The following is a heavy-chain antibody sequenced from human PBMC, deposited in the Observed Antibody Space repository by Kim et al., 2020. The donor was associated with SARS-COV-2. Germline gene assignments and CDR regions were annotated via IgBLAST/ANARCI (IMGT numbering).Heavy chain of an antibody. V-gene: IGHV7-4-1*02. J-gene: IGHJ4*02. D-gene: IGHD3-10*01. Sequence: YAQGFTGRFVFSLDTSVSTAYLQISSLKAEDTAVYYCARDYYGSGSIGDGWGQGTLVTVSS. CDR3: ARDYYGSGSIGDG.